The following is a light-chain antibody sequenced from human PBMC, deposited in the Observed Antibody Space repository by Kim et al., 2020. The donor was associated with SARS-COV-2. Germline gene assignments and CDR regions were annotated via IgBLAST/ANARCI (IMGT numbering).Light chain of an antibody. CDR2: AAS. J-gene: IGKJ1*01. V-gene: IGKV1-39*01. CDR3: QQSYNTPWT. CDR1: QSISSH. Sequence: TSVGDRVTITCRASQSISSHLNWYQQKPGKAPKLLIYAASSLKSGVPSRFSGSVSGTDFTLTISSLQPEDFATYYCQQSYNTPWTFGQGTKVDIK.